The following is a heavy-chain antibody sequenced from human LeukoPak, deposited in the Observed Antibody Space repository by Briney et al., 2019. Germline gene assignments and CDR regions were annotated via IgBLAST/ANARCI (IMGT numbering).Heavy chain of an antibody. J-gene: IGHJ5*02. Sequence: EASVKVSCKASGYTFTGYYMHWVRQAPGQGLEWMGWISAYNGNTNYAQKLQGRVTMTTDTSTSTAYMELRSLRSDDTAVYYCARDTQTSLDPWGQGTLVTVSS. CDR2: ISAYNGNT. CDR1: GYTFTGYY. V-gene: IGHV1-18*04. CDR3: ARDTQTSLDP.